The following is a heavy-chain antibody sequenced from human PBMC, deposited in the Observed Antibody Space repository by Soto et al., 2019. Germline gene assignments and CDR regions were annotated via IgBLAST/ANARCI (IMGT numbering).Heavy chain of an antibody. CDR3: ARGETELGV. Sequence: QVQLVQSGAEVKKPGSSVKVSCKTSRDTFNKYAFNWVRQAPGQGLEWMGWIIPIFSSRNYAEKFQGRVTITADDSTSTAYMELRSLRFEDTAVYYCARGETELGVWGQGTTVTVSS. CDR2: IIPIFSSR. V-gene: IGHV1-69*01. CDR1: RDTFNKYA. D-gene: IGHD1-26*01. J-gene: IGHJ6*02.